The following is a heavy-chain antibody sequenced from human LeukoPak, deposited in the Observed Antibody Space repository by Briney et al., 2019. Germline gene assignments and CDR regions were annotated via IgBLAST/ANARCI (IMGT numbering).Heavy chain of an antibody. CDR2: IYYSGST. CDR1: GGSISSSSYY. D-gene: IGHD6-13*01. Sequence: PSETLSLTCTVSGGSISSSSYYWGWIRQPPGKGLEWIGSIYYSGSTYYNPSLKSRVTISVDTSKNQFSLKLSSVTAADTAIYYCARHVDSSSWSPIEYFDCWGQGTLVTVSS. CDR3: ARHVDSSSWSPIEYFDC. J-gene: IGHJ4*02. V-gene: IGHV4-39*01.